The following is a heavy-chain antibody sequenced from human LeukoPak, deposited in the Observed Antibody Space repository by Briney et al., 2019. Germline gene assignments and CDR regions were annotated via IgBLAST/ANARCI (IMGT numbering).Heavy chain of an antibody. CDR2: TYYRSKWYN. V-gene: IGHV6-1*01. J-gene: IGHJ4*02. D-gene: IGHD3-16*01. CDR3: ARDWGDGAGYDY. CDR1: GDSVSKNSVA. Sequence: PSQTLSLTCAISGDSVSKNSVAWNWIRQSPSRGLEWLGRTYYRSKWYNDYAVSVKSRITNTPDTSKNQFSPHLKSVTPEDTAVYYCARDWGDGAGYDYWGQGTLVTVSS.